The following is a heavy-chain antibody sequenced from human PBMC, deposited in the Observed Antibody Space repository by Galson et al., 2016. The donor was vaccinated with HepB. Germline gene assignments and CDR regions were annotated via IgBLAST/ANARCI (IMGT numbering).Heavy chain of an antibody. J-gene: IGHJ4*02. D-gene: IGHD7-27*01. CDR2: ISQTSGYT. Sequence: SLRLSCAASGFTFSDYYMAWIRQAPGKGLEWVSYISQTSGYTNYADSVKGRFTISRDNAKNSLYLQMNSLRAEDTAVYYCARDHSLAETGPHFDCWGQGALVTVSS. V-gene: IGHV3-11*06. CDR1: GFTFSDYY. CDR3: ARDHSLAETGPHFDC.